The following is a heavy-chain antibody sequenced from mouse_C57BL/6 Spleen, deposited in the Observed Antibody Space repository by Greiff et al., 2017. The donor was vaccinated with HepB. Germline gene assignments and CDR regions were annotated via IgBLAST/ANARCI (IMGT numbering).Heavy chain of an antibody. D-gene: IGHD2-5*01. J-gene: IGHJ2*01. CDR1: GYTFTSYW. V-gene: IGHV1-52*01. CDR3: ARRGYSNDYFDY. Sequence: QVQLQQSGAELVRPGSSVKLSCKASGYTFTSYWMHWVKQRPIQGLEWIGNIDPSDSETHYNQKFKDKATLTVDKSSSTAYMQLSSLTSEDSAVYYCARRGYSNDYFDYWGQGTTLTVSS. CDR2: IDPSDSET.